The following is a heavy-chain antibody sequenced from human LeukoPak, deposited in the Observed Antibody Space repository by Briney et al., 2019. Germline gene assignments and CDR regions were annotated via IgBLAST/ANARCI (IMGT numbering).Heavy chain of an antibody. CDR1: GFTFSSYG. CDR2: IRYDGSNK. V-gene: IGHV3-30*02. CDR3: AKDPRPHYDFWSGYYRYFDY. Sequence: GGSLRLSCAASGFTFSSYGMHWVRQAPGKGLEWVAFIRYDGSNKYYAASVKGRFTISRDNSKNTLYLQMNSLRAEDTAVYYCAKDPRPHYDFWSGYYRYFDYWGQGTLVTVSS. J-gene: IGHJ4*02. D-gene: IGHD3-3*01.